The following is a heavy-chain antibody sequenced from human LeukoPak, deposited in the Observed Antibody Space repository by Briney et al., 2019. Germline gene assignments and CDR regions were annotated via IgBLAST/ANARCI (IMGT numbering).Heavy chain of an antibody. CDR3: AKGCFSSSCSDSRWFDP. J-gene: IGHJ5*02. Sequence: GGSLRLSCAASGFTFSTYAMSWVRQAPGKGLEWVSAIVGDGGNTFYADPVKGRFTISRDNSQNTLYLQMNSLRAEDTAVYYCAKGCFSSSCSDSRWFDPWGLGTLVTVSS. V-gene: IGHV3-23*01. CDR1: GFTFSTYA. D-gene: IGHD2-2*01. CDR2: IVGDGGNT.